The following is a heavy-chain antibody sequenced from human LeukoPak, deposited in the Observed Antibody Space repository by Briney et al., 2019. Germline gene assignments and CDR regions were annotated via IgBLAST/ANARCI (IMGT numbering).Heavy chain of an antibody. J-gene: IGHJ4*02. V-gene: IGHV4-39*01. CDR1: GGSISSSSYY. Sequence: SETLSLTCTVSGGSISSSSYYWGWIRQPPGKGLEWIGSIYCSGSTYYNPSLKSRVTISVDTSKNQFSLKLSSVTAADTAVYYCARLRRLRQTLLDYWGQGTLVTVSS. D-gene: IGHD4-17*01. CDR3: ARLRRLRQTLLDY. CDR2: IYCSGST.